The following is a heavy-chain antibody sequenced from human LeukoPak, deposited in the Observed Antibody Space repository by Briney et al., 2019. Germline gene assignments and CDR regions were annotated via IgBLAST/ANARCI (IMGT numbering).Heavy chain of an antibody. D-gene: IGHD5-12*01. J-gene: IGHJ4*02. CDR2: IKQDGSEK. CDR1: GFTFSSYW. V-gene: IGHV3-7*01. CDR3: ARTPKRVGLRFMDY. Sequence: GGSLRLSCAASGFTFSSYWMSWVRQAPGKGLEWVANIKQDGSEKYYVDSVKGRFTISRDNAKNSLYLQMNSLRAEDTAVYYCARTPKRVGLRFMDYWGQGTLVTVSS.